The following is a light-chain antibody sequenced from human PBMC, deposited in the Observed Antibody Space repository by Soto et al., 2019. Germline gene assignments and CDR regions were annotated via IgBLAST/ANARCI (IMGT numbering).Light chain of an antibody. CDR1: QSVTSN. CDR2: AAS. V-gene: IGKV3-15*01. Sequence: EIVMTQSPATLSVSPGERVTLSCRASQSVTSNLAWYQQKPGQAPRLLIYAASPRATGIPARFSGSGSGTEFNLAISSLQSEDFAFYYCQQYIHWTPTFTFGQGTKVEIK. CDR3: QQYIHWTPTFT. J-gene: IGKJ2*01.